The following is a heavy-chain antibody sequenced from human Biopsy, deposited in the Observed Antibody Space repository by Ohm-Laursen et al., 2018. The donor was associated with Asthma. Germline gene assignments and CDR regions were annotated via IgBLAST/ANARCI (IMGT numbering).Heavy chain of an antibody. CDR3: ARGDSSNWSHYYFDY. CDR2: IYSGGTS. V-gene: IGHV3-53*01. CDR1: GFAVSRDY. Sequence: LRLSCAASGFAVSRDYMFWVRQAPGKGLKWVSVIYSGGTSHTADPVRGRFTISRDYSKNTLYLQMHSLTAEDTAVYYCARGDSSNWSHYYFDYWGQGTLVTVSS. J-gene: IGHJ4*02. D-gene: IGHD3-22*01.